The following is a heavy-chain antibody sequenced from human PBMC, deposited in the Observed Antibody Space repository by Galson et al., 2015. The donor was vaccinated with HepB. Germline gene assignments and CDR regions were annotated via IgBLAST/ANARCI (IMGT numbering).Heavy chain of an antibody. CDR2: ISSNGGST. D-gene: IGHD3-10*01. CDR1: GFTFSSYA. Sequence: SLRLSCAASGFTFSSYAMHWVRQAPGKGLEYVSAISSNGGSTYYADSVKGRFTISRDNSKNTLYLQMSSLRAEDTAVYYCVKGPDETYYYGSGEIRAFDIWGQGTMVTVSS. V-gene: IGHV3-64D*06. J-gene: IGHJ3*02. CDR3: VKGPDETYYYGSGEIRAFDI.